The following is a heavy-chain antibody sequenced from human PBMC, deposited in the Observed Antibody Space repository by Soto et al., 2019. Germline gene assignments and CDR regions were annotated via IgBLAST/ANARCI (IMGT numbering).Heavy chain of an antibody. CDR3: ARDLSFGVVFYGMDV. Sequence: SATLSLTYAVSGDSIRSGYHWAWIQQPPGKGLEWVASIYHSGTTYYNPSLTGRVTISVDTSKNQFSLKLSSVTAADTAVYYCARDLSFGVVFYGMDVWGQGTTVTVSS. CDR1: GDSIRSGYH. D-gene: IGHD3-3*01. J-gene: IGHJ6*02. CDR2: IYHSGTT. V-gene: IGHV4-38-2*02.